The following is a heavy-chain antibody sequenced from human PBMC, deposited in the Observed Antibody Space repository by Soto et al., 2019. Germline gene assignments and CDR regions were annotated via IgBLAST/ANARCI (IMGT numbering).Heavy chain of an antibody. J-gene: IGHJ4*02. D-gene: IGHD4-17*01. CDR2: ISSSSSYT. CDR3: ARSPTTGNPDY. V-gene: IGHV3-11*06. CDR1: GFTFSDYY. Sequence: GGSLRLSCAASGFTFSDYYMSWIRQAPGKGLEWVSYISSSSSYTNYADSVKGRFTISRDNAKNSLYLQMNSLRAEDTAVYYCARSPTTGNPDYWGQGTLVTVSS.